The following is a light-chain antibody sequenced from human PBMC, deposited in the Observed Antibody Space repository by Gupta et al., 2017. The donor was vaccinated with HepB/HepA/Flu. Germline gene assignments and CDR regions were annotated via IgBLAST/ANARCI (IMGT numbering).Light chain of an antibody. V-gene: IGLV2-14*03. CDR1: SSDVGGYNY. CDR2: DVS. Sequence: QPASVSGSPGQSITISCTGTSSDVGGYNYVSWYQQHPGKAPKLMICDVSNRPSGVSNRFSGSKSGNTASPTISGLQAEDEADYYCNSYTSSSTFVFGTGTKVTVL. CDR3: NSYTSSSTFV. J-gene: IGLJ1*01.